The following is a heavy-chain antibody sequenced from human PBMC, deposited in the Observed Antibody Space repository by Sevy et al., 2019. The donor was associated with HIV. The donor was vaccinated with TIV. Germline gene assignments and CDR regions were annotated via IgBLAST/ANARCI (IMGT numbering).Heavy chain of an antibody. CDR2: ISSSGSTI. CDR1: GFTFSSYS. CDR3: AREAARDGYNYVDY. Sequence: GGSLRLSCAASGFTFSSYSMNWVRQAPGKGLEWVSYISSSGSTIYYADSVKGRFTISRDNAKNSLYLQMNSLRDEDTAVYYCAREAARDGYNYVDYSGQGTMVTVSS. D-gene: IGHD5-12*01. J-gene: IGHJ4*02. V-gene: IGHV3-48*02.